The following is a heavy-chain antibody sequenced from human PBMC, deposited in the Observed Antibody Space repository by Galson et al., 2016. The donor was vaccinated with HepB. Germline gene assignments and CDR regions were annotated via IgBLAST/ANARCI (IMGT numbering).Heavy chain of an antibody. V-gene: IGHV3-48*01. J-gene: IGHJ3*02. D-gene: IGHD3-10*01. CDR2: ISRGSGTI. Sequence: SLRLYCAASGFTFSSYGMNWIRQAPGKGLEWVSYISRGSGTIYYADSVRGRFTVSRDNARNSLYLQMNSLRVVDTAVYYCARPRDNYGHAIDIWGQGTMVTVSS. CDR3: ARPRDNYGHAIDI. CDR1: GFTFSSYG.